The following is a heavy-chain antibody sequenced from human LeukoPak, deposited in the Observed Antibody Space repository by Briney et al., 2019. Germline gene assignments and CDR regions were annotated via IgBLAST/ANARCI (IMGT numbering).Heavy chain of an antibody. CDR3: VSVYNNGWYVDY. CDR2: LYGSGDT. V-gene: IGHV3-66*01. CDR1: GFTFSSYS. J-gene: IGHJ4*02. D-gene: IGHD6-19*01. Sequence: GGSLRLSCAASGFTFSSYSIHWLRQAPGKGLEWVSVLYGSGDTYYADSVKGRFTISRDSSKNTVYLQMNSLRVEDTSVYYCVSVYNNGWYVDYWGQGTLVTVSS.